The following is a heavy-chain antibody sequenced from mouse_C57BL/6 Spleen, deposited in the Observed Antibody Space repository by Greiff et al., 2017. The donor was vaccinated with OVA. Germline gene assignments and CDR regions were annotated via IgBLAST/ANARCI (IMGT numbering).Heavy chain of an antibody. CDR2: INYDGSST. V-gene: IGHV5-16*01. CDR1: GFTFSDYY. J-gene: IGHJ2*01. Sequence: EVKLMESEGGLVQPGSSMKLSCTASGFTFSDYYMAWVRQVPEKGLEWVANINYDGSSTYYLDSLKSRFIISRDNAKNILYLQMSSLKSEDTATYYCARGGYGYDDGFFDYWGQGTTLTVSS. D-gene: IGHD2-2*01. CDR3: ARGGYGYDDGFFDY.